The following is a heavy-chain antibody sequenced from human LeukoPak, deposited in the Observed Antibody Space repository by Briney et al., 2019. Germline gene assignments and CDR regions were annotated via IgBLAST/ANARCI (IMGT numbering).Heavy chain of an antibody. CDR1: GFSFSDYA. CDR3: ARTRYPNTFDI. D-gene: IGHD1-26*01. V-gene: IGHV3-48*04. J-gene: IGHJ3*02. CDR2: ISSGSGTI. Sequence: GGSLRLSCTSSGFSFSDYAMNWVRQAPGKGLEWVSYISSGSGTIYYADSVKGRFTISRDNAKNSLYLQMNSLRAEDTAAYYCARTRYPNTFDIWGQGTMVTVSS.